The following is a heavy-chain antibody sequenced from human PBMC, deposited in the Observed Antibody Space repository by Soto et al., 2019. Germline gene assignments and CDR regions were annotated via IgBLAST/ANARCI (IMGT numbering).Heavy chain of an antibody. CDR1: GGSFSTYY. J-gene: IGHJ6*02. D-gene: IGHD3-16*01. CDR3: TRGWGRYESFWGTPYYYYYGRDV. Sequence: SETLSLTCAVHGGSFSTYYWSWIRQPPGKGLEWIGEINHSGSTNYNPSLKGRVSISVDTSKNQFSLKVTSVTAADTAVYYCTRGWGRYESFWGTPYYYYYGRDVWGQGPRSPSP. CDR2: INHSGST. V-gene: IGHV4-34*01.